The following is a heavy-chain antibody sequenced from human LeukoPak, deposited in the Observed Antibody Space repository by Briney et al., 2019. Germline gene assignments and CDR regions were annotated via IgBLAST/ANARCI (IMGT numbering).Heavy chain of an antibody. CDR3: ARVLAAAGTGAFDI. D-gene: IGHD6-13*01. Sequence: SVKVSCKASGGTFSSYTISWVRQAPGQGLEWMGRIIPILGIANYAQKFQGRVTITADKSTSTAYMELSSLRSEDTAVYYRARVLAAAGTGAFDIWGQGTMVTVSS. CDR2: IIPILGIA. CDR1: GGTFSSYT. J-gene: IGHJ3*02. V-gene: IGHV1-69*02.